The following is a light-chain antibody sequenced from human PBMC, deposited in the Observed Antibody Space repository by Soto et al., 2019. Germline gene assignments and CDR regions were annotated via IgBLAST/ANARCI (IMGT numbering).Light chain of an antibody. CDR2: DAS. CDR3: QQRSNWTTT. V-gene: IGKV3-11*01. CDR1: QSVSSY. Sequence: EIVLTQSPATLSLSPGERATLSCRVSQSVSSYLAWYQQKPGQAPRLLIYDASNTATGIPARFSGSGSGTDFTLTISSREPEDFAVYYCQQRSNWTTTFGGGTKVEIK. J-gene: IGKJ4*01.